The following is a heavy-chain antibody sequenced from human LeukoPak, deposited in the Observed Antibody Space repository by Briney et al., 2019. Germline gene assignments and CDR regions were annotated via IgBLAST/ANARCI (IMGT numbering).Heavy chain of an antibody. CDR3: ARGSSFDGYCSAGACDAGYYVS. J-gene: IGHJ4*02. CDR1: GESFSAYF. CDR2: INHRGSS. D-gene: IGHD2-15*01. Sequence: SETLSLTCAVYGESFSAYFWNWIRQAPGKPLEYIGEINHRGSSHYNPSLKTRVTLSVDASKNQFSLKLTSVTAADTAVYFCARGSSFDGYCSAGACDAGYYVSWAQGTPVTVSS. V-gene: IGHV4-34*01.